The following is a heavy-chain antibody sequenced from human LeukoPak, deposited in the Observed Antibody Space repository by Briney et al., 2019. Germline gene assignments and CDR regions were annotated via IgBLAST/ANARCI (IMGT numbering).Heavy chain of an antibody. CDR3: ANKGASGWRFDY. V-gene: IGHV3-30*04. CDR1: GFTFSSYA. Sequence: GRSLRLSCAASGFTFSSYAMHWVRQAPGKGLEWVAVISFDGRNKYYADSVKGRFTISKDNSKSTLYLQMNSLRAEDSAVYYCANKGASGWRFDYWGQGTLVTVSS. J-gene: IGHJ4*02. D-gene: IGHD6-19*01. CDR2: ISFDGRNK.